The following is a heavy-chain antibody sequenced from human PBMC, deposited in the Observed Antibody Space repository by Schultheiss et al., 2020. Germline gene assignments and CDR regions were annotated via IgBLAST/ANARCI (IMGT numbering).Heavy chain of an antibody. V-gene: IGHV3-30-3*01. J-gene: IGHJ4*02. CDR2: ISYDGSNK. CDR3: ARAQDYVILPGY. D-gene: IGHD4-17*01. CDR1: GFTFSSYA. Sequence: GGSLRLSCAASGFTFSSYAMHWVRQAPGKGLEWVAVISYDGSNKYYADSVKGRFTISRDNSKNTLYLQMNSLRAEDTAVYYCARAQDYVILPGYWGQGTLVTVSS.